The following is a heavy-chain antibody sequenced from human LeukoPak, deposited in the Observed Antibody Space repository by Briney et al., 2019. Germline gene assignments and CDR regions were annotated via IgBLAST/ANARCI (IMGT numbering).Heavy chain of an antibody. Sequence: GGSLRLSCAASGFTFSSYSMNWVRQAPGKGLEWVSSISSSSSYIYYADSVKGRFTISRDNAKNSLYLQMNSLGAEDTAVYYCARYASGGYSDIRDYWGQGTLVTVSS. CDR3: ARYASGGYSDIRDY. CDR2: ISSSSSYI. CDR1: GFTFSSYS. V-gene: IGHV3-21*01. J-gene: IGHJ4*02. D-gene: IGHD3-22*01.